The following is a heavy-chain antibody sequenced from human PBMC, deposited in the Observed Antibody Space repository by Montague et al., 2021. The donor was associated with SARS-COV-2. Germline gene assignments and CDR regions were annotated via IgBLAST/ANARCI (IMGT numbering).Heavy chain of an antibody. CDR3: ARSPEPMIILIITSLNWYFDL. D-gene: IGHD3-22*01. Sequence: TLSLTCTVSGGSISSGGYYWSWIRQHPGKGLEWIGYIYYSGSTYYNPSLKSRATISVDTSKNQFSLKISSVTAADTAVYYCARSPEPMIILIITSLNWYFDLWGRGTLVTVSS. V-gene: IGHV4-31*03. CDR1: GGSISSGGYY. J-gene: IGHJ2*01. CDR2: IYYSGST.